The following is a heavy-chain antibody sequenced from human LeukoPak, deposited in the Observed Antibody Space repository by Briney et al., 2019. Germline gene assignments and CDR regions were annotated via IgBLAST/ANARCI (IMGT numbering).Heavy chain of an antibody. J-gene: IGHJ3*02. CDR1: GYTFTSYY. V-gene: IGHV1-46*01. CDR2: TNPSGGST. Sequence: GASVKVSCKASGYTFTSYYMHWVRQAPGQGLEWMGITNPSGGSTSYAQKFQGRVTMTRDTSTSTVYMELSSLRSEDTAVYYCARGGVYGGNFKVGAFDIWGQGTMVTVSS. D-gene: IGHD4-23*01. CDR3: ARGGVYGGNFKVGAFDI.